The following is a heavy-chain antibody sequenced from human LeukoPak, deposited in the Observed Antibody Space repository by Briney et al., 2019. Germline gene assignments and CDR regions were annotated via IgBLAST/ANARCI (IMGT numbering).Heavy chain of an antibody. D-gene: IGHD1-26*01. CDR3: GSQTYRGSDKYYSDF. Sequence: PGGSLRLSSATSGFTFSTYTMLWVRQSPGKRLELVSTISSTGVGTYYADSVKSRFTVSRDNSNNTLYLQMESLRAEDTAVYRCGSQTYRGSDKYYSDFWGQGTLVTVSS. V-gene: IGHV3-23*01. CDR1: GFTFSTYT. J-gene: IGHJ4*02. CDR2: ISSTGVGT.